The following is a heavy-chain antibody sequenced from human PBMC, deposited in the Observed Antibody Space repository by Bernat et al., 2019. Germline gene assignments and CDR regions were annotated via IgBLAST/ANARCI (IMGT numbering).Heavy chain of an antibody. CDR1: GFTFSSYG. D-gene: IGHD3-3*01. V-gene: IGHV3-33*06. Sequence: QVQLVESGGGVVQPGRSLRLSCAASGFTFSSYGMHWVRQAPGKGLEWVAVIWYDGSNKYYADSVKGRFTISRDNSKNTLYLQMNSLRAEDTAVYYCAKAGYDFWSGYYDYYYGMDVWGQGTTVTVSS. J-gene: IGHJ6*02. CDR3: AKAGYDFWSGYYDYYYGMDV. CDR2: IWYDGSNK.